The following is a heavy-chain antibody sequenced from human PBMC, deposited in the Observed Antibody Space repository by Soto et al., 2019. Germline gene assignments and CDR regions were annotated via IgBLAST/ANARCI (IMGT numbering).Heavy chain of an antibody. J-gene: IGHJ4*02. V-gene: IGHV3-21*01. CDR1: GFTFSSYS. CDR2: ITSSSSYI. D-gene: IGHD3-22*01. CDR3: ARDQYYDSSGYDY. Sequence: EVQLVESGGGLVKPGGSLRLSCAASGFTFSSYSMNWVRQAPGKGLEWVSSITSSSSYIYYADSVKGRFTISRDNAKNSLYLQMNSLRVEATAVYYCARDQYYDSSGYDYWGQGTLVTVSS.